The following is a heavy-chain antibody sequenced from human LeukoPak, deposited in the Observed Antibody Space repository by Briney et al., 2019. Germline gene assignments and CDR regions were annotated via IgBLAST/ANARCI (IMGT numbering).Heavy chain of an antibody. Sequence: SQTLSLTCAVSGGSISSGSYSWSWIRQPPGKGLGWIGYIYPRGSTYYNPSLKSRVILSLDKSANQFSLNLSSVTAADTAVYYCARFSPRAMGNYLDFWGQGTLVTVSS. D-gene: IGHD7-27*01. CDR1: GGSISSGSYS. CDR3: ARFSPRAMGNYLDF. J-gene: IGHJ4*02. CDR2: IYPRGST. V-gene: IGHV4-30-2*01.